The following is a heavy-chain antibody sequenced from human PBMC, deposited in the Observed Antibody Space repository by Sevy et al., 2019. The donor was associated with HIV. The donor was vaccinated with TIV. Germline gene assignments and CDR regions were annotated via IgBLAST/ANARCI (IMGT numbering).Heavy chain of an antibody. D-gene: IGHD3-22*01. V-gene: IGHV1-24*01. Sequence: ASVKVSCKVSGYTLTELSMHWVRQAPGKGLEWMGTFDPEDDEKIYAQKFQGRVTMTEDTSTDTAYMELSRLRSEDTAAYYCATTKDYYDTSGYPFDSWGQRTLVTVSS. CDR1: GYTLTELS. CDR2: FDPEDDEK. J-gene: IGHJ4*02. CDR3: ATTKDYYDTSGYPFDS.